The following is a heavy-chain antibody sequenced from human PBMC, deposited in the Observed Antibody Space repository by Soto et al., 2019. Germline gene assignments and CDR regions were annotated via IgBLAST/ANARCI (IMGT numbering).Heavy chain of an antibody. Sequence: GGSLRLSCAASGFIFSDYAMTWVRRAPGKGLEWVSTISGTRGRHRNTFYTASVKGRFTVTRDNSKNTLFLEMNSLRVEDTAVYYCPKTMPRLAGYDLSWLGPWRQGTLVTISS. CDR2: ISGTRGRHRNT. J-gene: IGHJ5*02. CDR3: PKTMPRLAGYDLSWLGP. D-gene: IGHD5-12*01. CDR1: GFIFSDYA. V-gene: IGHV3-23*01.